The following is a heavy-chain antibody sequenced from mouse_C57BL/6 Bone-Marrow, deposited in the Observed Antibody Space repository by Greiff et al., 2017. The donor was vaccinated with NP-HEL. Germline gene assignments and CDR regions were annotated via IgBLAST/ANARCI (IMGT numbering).Heavy chain of an antibody. CDR1: GFNIKDYY. V-gene: IGHV14-2*01. CDR3: ASFLFY. CDR2: IDPEDGET. J-gene: IGHJ2*01. Sequence: EVQLQQSGAELVKPGASVKLSCTASGFNIKDYYMHWVKQRTEQGLEWIGRIDPEDGETKYAQTVQGRVTITADTSSNTAYLHLSSLTSEDTAVYYCASFLFYWGQGTTLTVSS.